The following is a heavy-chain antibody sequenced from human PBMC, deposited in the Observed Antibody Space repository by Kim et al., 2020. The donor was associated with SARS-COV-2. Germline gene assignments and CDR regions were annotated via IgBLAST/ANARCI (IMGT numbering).Heavy chain of an antibody. J-gene: IGHJ6*02. CDR2: FDPEDGET. V-gene: IGHV1-24*01. CDR1: GYTLTELS. D-gene: IGHD6-19*01. Sequence: ASVKVSCKVSGYTLTELSMHWVRQAPGKGLEWMGGFDPEDGETIYAQKFQGRVTMTEDTSTDTAYMELSSLRSEDTAVYYCATSPAVAGTYYDYYGMDVWGQGTTVTVSS. CDR3: ATSPAVAGTYYDYYGMDV.